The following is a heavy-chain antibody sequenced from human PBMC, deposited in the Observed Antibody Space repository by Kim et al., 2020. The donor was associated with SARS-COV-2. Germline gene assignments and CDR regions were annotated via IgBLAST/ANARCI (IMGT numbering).Heavy chain of an antibody. J-gene: IGHJ4*02. D-gene: IGHD6-13*01. CDR3: ARGRIAAGGTLFDY. V-gene: IGHV4-34*01. CDR1: GGSFSGYY. CDR2: INHSGST. Sequence: SETLSLTCAVYGGSFSGYYWIWIRQPPGKGLEWIGEINHSGSTNYNPSLKSRVTISVDTSKNQFSLKLSSVTAADTAVYYCARGRIAAGGTLFDYWGQGTLVTVSS.